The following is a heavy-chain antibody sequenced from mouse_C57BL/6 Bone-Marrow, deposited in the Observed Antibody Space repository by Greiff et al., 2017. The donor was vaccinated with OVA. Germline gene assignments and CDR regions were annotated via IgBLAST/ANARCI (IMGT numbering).Heavy chain of an antibody. Sequence: DVHLVESGGGLVKPGGSLKLSCAASGFTFSDYGMHWVRQAPEKGLEWVAYISSGSSTIYYADTVKGRFTISRDNAKNTLFLQMTSLRSEDTAMYYCARSLGLGFYFDYWGQGTTLTVSS. V-gene: IGHV5-17*01. CDR3: ARSLGLGFYFDY. CDR2: ISSGSSTI. D-gene: IGHD6-2*01. CDR1: GFTFSDYG. J-gene: IGHJ2*01.